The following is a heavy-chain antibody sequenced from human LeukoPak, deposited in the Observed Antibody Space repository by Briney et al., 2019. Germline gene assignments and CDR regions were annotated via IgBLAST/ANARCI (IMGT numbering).Heavy chain of an antibody. CDR3: ARVSIQLWLDY. CDR2: IYYSGST. J-gene: IGHJ4*02. V-gene: IGHV4-59*01. CDR1: GDSISSYY. D-gene: IGHD5-18*01. Sequence: SETLSLTCTVSGDSISSYYWSWIRQPPGKGLEWIGYIYYSGSTNYNPSLKSRVTISVDTSKNQFSLKLSSVTAADTAVYYCARVSIQLWLDYWGQGTLVTVSS.